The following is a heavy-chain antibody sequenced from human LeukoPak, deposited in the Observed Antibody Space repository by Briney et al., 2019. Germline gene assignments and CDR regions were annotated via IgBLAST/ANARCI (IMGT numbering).Heavy chain of an antibody. D-gene: IGHD3-10*01. CDR2: IYHSGST. Sequence: SETLSLTCAVAVHFISSGYYWGWIWQPPGKGLEWIGRIYHSGSTYYNPSLKSRVTISLDTSKSQFSLKLSSVTAADTAVYYCARAGYGSGSYGFYLDYWGQGTLVTVSS. CDR3: ARAGYGSGSYGFYLDY. CDR1: VHFISSGYY. V-gene: IGHV4-38-2*01. J-gene: IGHJ4*02.